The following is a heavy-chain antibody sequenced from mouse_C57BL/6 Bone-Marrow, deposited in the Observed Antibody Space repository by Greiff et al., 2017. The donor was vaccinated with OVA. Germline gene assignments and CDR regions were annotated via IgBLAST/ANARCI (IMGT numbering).Heavy chain of an antibody. CDR2: IYPGSGST. D-gene: IGHD2-1*01. V-gene: IGHV1-55*01. Sequence: QVQLKQPGAELVKPGASVKMSCKASGYTFTSYWITWVKQRPGQGLEWIGDIYPGSGSTNYNEKFKSKATLTVDTSSTAYMQLSSLTSEDSAVYYCANLLWSRYFDYWGQGTTLTVSS. CDR1: GYTFTSYW. J-gene: IGHJ2*01. CDR3: ANLLWSRYFDY.